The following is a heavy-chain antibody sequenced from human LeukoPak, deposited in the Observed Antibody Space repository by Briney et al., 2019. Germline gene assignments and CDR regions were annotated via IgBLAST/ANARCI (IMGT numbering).Heavy chain of an antibody. J-gene: IGHJ4*02. Sequence: PGGSLRLSCVAPGSNFSRHTMNWVRQTPGKGLEWVSSISSGSSDINYADSVKGRFIISRDNAKNSLYLQLNSLRDKDMGVYDCASEYDRKGRFDWWGQGTLVTVSS. D-gene: IGHD1-26*01. CDR2: ISSGSSDI. V-gene: IGHV3-21*01. CDR1: GSNFSRHT. CDR3: ASEYDRKGRFDW.